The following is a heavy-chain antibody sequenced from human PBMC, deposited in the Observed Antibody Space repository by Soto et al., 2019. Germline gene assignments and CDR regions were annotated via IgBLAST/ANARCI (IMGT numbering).Heavy chain of an antibody. Sequence: ASVKVSCKASGYTFTSYGISWVRQAPGQGLEWMGWISAYNGNTNYAQKLQGRVTMTTDTSTSTAYMELRSLRSDDTAVYYCARMVINDSGGNLPHYCYYGMDVWGQGTTVTVSS. CDR1: GYTFTSYG. J-gene: IGHJ6*02. D-gene: IGHD4-17*01. CDR2: ISAYNGNT. V-gene: IGHV1-18*04. CDR3: ARMVINDSGGNLPHYCYYGMDV.